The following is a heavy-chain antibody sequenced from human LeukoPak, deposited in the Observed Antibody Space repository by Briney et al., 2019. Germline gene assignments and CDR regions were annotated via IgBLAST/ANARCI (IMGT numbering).Heavy chain of an antibody. Sequence: ASVKVSCKAFGYSFNSYGIIWVRQAPGQGLEWMGWISAYNGNTTSAQKLQGRVTMTTETSTRIAYTELRSLRSDDTAVYYCARGSGTMTMTTFGGVIVYGMDVWGQGTTVTVSS. J-gene: IGHJ6*02. CDR1: GYSFNSYG. D-gene: IGHD3-16*02. CDR2: ISAYNGNT. V-gene: IGHV1-18*01. CDR3: ARGSGTMTMTTFGGVIVYGMDV.